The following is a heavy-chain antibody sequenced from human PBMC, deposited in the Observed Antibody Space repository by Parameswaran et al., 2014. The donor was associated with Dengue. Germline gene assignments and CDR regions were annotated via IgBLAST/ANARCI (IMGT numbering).Heavy chain of an antibody. CDR3: ARVGGSGWWSRGYYFDY. D-gene: IGHD6-19*01. CDR2: MNPNSGNT. J-gene: IGHJ4*02. V-gene: IGHV1-8*01. Sequence: WVRQAPGQGLEWMGWMNPNSGNTGYAQKFQGRVTMTRNTSISTAYMELSSLRSEDTAVYYCARVGGSGWWSRGYYFDYWGQGTLVTVSS.